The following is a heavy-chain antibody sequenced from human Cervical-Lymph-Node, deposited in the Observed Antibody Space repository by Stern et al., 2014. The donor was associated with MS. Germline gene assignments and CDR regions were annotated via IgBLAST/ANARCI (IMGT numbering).Heavy chain of an antibody. J-gene: IGHJ5*02. CDR1: GFTFSRYW. Sequence: VQLVESGGGFVRPGGSLTLSCVASGFTFSRYWMTWVRQAPGKGLAWVANIRQDGSETYYVDSVKARFTISRDNAKNSLFLQMNSLRIEDTAVYYCARRLAFQFAPRGQGTLVTVSS. V-gene: IGHV3-7*01. CDR2: IRQDGSET. D-gene: IGHD3-16*01. CDR3: ARRLAFQFAP.